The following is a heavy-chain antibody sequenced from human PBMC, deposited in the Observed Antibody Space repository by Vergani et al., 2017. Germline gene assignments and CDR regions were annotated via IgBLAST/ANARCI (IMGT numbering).Heavy chain of an antibody. Sequence: EVQLLESGGGLVQPGGSLRLSCAASGFTFSSYAMSWVRQVPGKGLEWVSGISGSGGNTYYADSVKGRFIISRDNSKNTLHLQMNSLRADDTAVYYCTKGSRGYTGYFFDYWCQGTLATVSS. J-gene: IGHJ4*02. D-gene: IGHD5-12*01. CDR1: GFTFSSYA. CDR2: ISGSGGNT. V-gene: IGHV3-23*01. CDR3: TKGSRGYTGYFFDY.